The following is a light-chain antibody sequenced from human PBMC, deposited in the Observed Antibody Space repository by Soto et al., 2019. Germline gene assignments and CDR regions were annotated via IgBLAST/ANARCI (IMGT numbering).Light chain of an antibody. V-gene: IGKV3-15*01. Sequence: EIVMTQSPATLSVSPGERATLSCRASQSVSSNLAWYQQKPGQAPRLLIYGASTRATGIPARFSGSGSGTEFTLTSSSLQSEDFAGYYCQQYNNCPYTFGQGTKLEIK. CDR1: QSVSSN. CDR3: QQYNNCPYT. J-gene: IGKJ2*01. CDR2: GAS.